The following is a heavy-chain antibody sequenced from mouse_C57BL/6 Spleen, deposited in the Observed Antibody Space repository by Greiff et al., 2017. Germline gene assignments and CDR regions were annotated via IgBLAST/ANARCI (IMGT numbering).Heavy chain of an antibody. D-gene: IGHD2-1*01. Sequence: VMLVESGPGLVAPSQSLSITCTVSGFSLTSYCVHWVRQPPGKGLEWLVVIWSDGSTTYNSALKSRLSISKDNSKSQVFLKMNSLQTDDTAMYYCARQPLLLDYYAMDYWGQGTSVTVSS. CDR3: ARQPLLLDYYAMDY. CDR2: IWSDGST. V-gene: IGHV2-6-1*01. J-gene: IGHJ4*01. CDR1: GFSLTSYC.